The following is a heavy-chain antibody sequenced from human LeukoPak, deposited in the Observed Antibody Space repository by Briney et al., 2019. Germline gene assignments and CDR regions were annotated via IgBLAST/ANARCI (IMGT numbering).Heavy chain of an antibody. Sequence: PGGSLRLSCAASGFTFSSYWMHWVRQAPGKGLVWVSRISNDGSSTSYADSVKGRFTISRDNAKNTLYLQMNSLRAEDTAVYYCARPTKEGSSWYWWFDPWGQGTLVTVSS. CDR3: ARPTKEGSSWYWWFDP. J-gene: IGHJ5*02. CDR2: ISNDGSST. CDR1: GFTFSSYW. D-gene: IGHD6-13*01. V-gene: IGHV3-74*01.